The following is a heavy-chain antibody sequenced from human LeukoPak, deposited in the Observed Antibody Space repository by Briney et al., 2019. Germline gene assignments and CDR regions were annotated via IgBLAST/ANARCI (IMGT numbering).Heavy chain of an antibody. J-gene: IGHJ4*02. CDR2: INPSGGST. Sequence: GASVRVSCKASGYTFTSYYMHWVRQAPGQGLEWMGIINPSGGSTSYAQKFQGRVTMTRDTSTSTVYMELSSLRSEDTAVYYCARDLEQLAVDYWGQGTLVTVSS. CDR1: GYTFTSYY. V-gene: IGHV1-46*01. D-gene: IGHD6-13*01. CDR3: ARDLEQLAVDY.